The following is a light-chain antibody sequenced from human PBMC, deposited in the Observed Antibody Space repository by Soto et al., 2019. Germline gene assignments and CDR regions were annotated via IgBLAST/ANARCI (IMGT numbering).Light chain of an antibody. CDR3: QSSDNSLPGLVI. V-gene: IGLV1-40*01. CDR1: SSNIGAGYD. Sequence: QSVLTQPPSMSGAPGQRVTISCTGSSSNIGAGYDVHWYQQLPGTPPKLLIYLNNDRPSGVPDRFSGSKSGTSASLAIPGLRADDEAVYYCQSSDNSLPGLVIFGGGTKLTVL. J-gene: IGLJ2*01. CDR2: LNN.